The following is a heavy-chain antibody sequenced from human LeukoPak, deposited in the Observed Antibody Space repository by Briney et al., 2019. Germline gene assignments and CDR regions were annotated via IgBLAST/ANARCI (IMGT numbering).Heavy chain of an antibody. Sequence: GGSLRLSCAASGFTVSSNYMSWVRQAPGKGLEWVSVIYSGGSAYYADSVKGRFTIPRDNSKNTLYPQMNSLRAEDTAVYYCARDSNRRITYYYYYGMDVWGQGTTVTVSS. D-gene: IGHD1-14*01. J-gene: IGHJ6*02. CDR2: IYSGGSA. CDR1: GFTVSSNY. CDR3: ARDSNRRITYYYYYGMDV. V-gene: IGHV3-66*01.